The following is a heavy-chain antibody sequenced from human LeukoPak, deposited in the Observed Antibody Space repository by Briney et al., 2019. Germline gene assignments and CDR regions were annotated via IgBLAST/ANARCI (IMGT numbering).Heavy chain of an antibody. CDR2: ISGSGGST. D-gene: IGHD3-9*01. CDR1: GXTFSSYA. CDR3: AKDRLDDILTGYPYYGMDV. Sequence: PGGSLRLSCAASGXTFSSYAMSWVRQAPGKGLEWVSAISGSGGSTCYADSVKGRFTTSRDNSKNTLYLQMNSLRAEDTAVYYCAKDRLDDILTGYPYYGMDVWGQGTTVTVSS. V-gene: IGHV3-23*01. J-gene: IGHJ6*02.